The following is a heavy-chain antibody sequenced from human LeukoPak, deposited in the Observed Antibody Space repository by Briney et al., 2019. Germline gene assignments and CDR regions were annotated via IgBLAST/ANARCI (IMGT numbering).Heavy chain of an antibody. D-gene: IGHD3-16*01. V-gene: IGHV3-23*01. CDR2: IGGTGVRT. CDR3: AKDRLGGPYFFHY. CDR1: GSTFSSYA. J-gene: IGHJ4*02. Sequence: PGGSLRLSCASSGSTFSSYAMSWVRQAPGKGLEWVSTIGGTGVRTYYADSVKGRFTISRDNSKNTLYLQISSRRAEDTAVYFCAKDRLGGPYFFHYWGQGTLVTVSS.